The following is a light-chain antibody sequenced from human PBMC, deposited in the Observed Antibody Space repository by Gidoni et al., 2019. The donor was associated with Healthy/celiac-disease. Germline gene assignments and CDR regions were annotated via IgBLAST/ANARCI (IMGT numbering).Light chain of an antibody. CDR1: QSVSSSY. Sequence: EIVLTQSPGTLSLSPGERATLSCRASQSVSSSYLAWYQQKPGQAPRLLIYGASSRATGIPDRCSGSGSGTDFTLTISRLEPEDFAVYYCQQYGSLFGQGTKVEIK. V-gene: IGKV3-20*01. CDR2: GAS. J-gene: IGKJ1*01. CDR3: QQYGSL.